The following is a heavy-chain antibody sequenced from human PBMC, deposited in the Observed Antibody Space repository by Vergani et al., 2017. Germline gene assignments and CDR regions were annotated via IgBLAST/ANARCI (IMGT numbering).Heavy chain of an antibody. CDR1: GAYVVSGGYY. V-gene: IGHV4-31*03. J-gene: IGHJ6*03. CDR2: IYYSGTT. CDR3: ARQKDDYMDG. Sequence: QVQLQESGPGLVKASQTLSLTCSVSGAYVVSGGYYWTWVRQRPGMGLDGIGYIYYSGTTYYNPSLESRLTISLDTSENHLSLKLTSVTAADTAVDYCARQKDDYMDGWGKGATVTVS.